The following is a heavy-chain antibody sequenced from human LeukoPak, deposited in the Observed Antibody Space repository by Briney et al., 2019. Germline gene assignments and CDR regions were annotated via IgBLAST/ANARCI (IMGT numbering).Heavy chain of an antibody. CDR2: ISSSSSYI. J-gene: IGHJ4*02. V-gene: IGHV3-21*01. CDR1: GFTFSSYS. Sequence: EPGGSLRLSCAAPGFTFSSYSMNWVRQAPGKGLEWVSSISSSSSYIYYADSVKGRFTISRDNARNSLYLQMNSLRAEDTAVYYCARSSENYGYVFDNWGQGTLVTVSS. CDR3: ARSSENYGYVFDN. D-gene: IGHD3-10*01.